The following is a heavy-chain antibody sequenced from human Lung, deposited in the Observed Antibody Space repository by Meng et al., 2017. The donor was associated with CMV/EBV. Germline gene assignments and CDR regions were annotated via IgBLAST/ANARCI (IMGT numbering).Heavy chain of an antibody. J-gene: IGHJ4*02. CDR1: RFTLSSYA. V-gene: IGHV3-30-3*01. Sequence: VHLVESGGGVVWAVRSFRLSCAASRFTLSSYAMPWVRQAPGKGLEWVAVISYDGSNKYYADSVKGRFTISRDNSKNTLYLQMNSLRAEDTAVYYCAHGGGDCWGQGTLVTVSS. D-gene: IGHD2-15*01. CDR2: ISYDGSNK. CDR3: AHGGGDC.